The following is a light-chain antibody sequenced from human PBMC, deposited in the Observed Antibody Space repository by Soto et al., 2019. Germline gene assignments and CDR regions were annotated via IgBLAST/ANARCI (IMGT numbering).Light chain of an antibody. CDR3: QQRNNWPPGIT. CDR2: AAS. Sequence: EIVLTQSPGTLSLSPGERATLSXXXXXSVRGSYLAWYQQKPGQAPRLLIYAASNRATGIPARFSGSGSGTDFTLTISSLEPEDFAVYYCQQRNNWPPGITFGQGTRLEIK. V-gene: IGKV3-11*01. CDR1: XSVRGSY. J-gene: IGKJ5*01.